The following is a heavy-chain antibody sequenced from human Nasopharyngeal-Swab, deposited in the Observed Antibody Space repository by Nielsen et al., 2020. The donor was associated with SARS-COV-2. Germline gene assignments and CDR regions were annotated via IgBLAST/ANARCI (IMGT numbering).Heavy chain of an antibody. CDR3: ARALTIFGVATQPYYYMDV. J-gene: IGHJ6*03. V-gene: IGHV1-69*13. Sequence: SVKVSCKASGGTFSSYAISWVRHAPGQGLEWMGGIIPIFGTANYAQKFQGRVTITADESTSTAYMELSSLRSEDTAVYYCARALTIFGVATQPYYYMDVWGKGTTVTVSS. CDR1: GGTFSSYA. D-gene: IGHD3-3*01. CDR2: IIPIFGTA.